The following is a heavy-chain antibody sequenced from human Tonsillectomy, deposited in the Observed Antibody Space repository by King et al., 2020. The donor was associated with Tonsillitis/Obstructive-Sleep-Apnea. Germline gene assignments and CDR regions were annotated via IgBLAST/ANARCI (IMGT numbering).Heavy chain of an antibody. CDR2: LWYDGSHQ. V-gene: IGHV3-33*01. J-gene: IGHJ6*03. D-gene: IGHD3-10*01. CDR1: GFTFSSYG. Sequence: VQLVESGGGVVQPGRSLRLSCAASGFTFSSYGMHWVRQAPGKGLEWVAVLWYDGSHQYYADSVKGRFTISRDNSKNTLYLQMNSLRAEDTAVSYCARGGDQAVYYMDVWGKGTTVTVSS. CDR3: ARGGDQAVYYMDV.